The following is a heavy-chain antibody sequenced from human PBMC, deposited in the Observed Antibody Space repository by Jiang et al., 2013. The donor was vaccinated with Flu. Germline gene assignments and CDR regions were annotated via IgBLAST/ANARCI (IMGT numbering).Heavy chain of an antibody. CDR3: ARRRYASGWYLDY. D-gene: IGHD6-19*01. CDR1: GYSFTNFW. V-gene: IGHV5-51*01. Sequence: SLKISCKGSGYSFTNFWIGWVRQMPGKGLEWMGIIYPGDSDTTYSPSFQGQVTISADNSISTTYLQWSSLKASDTAMYYCARRRYASGWYLDYWGQGTLVTVSS. J-gene: IGHJ4*02. CDR2: IYPGDSDT.